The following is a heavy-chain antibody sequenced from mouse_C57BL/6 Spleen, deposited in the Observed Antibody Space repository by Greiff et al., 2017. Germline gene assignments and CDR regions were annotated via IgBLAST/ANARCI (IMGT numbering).Heavy chain of an antibody. CDR3: ARIRDYFDY. Sequence: EVQLQQSGGGLVKPGGSLKLSCAASGFTFSDYGMHWVRQAPEKGLEWVAYISSGSSTIYYADTVKGRFTISRDNATNTLFLQMTSLRSEDTAMYYCARIRDYFDYWGQGTTLTVSS. CDR1: GFTFSDYG. J-gene: IGHJ2*01. V-gene: IGHV5-17*01. CDR2: ISSGSSTI.